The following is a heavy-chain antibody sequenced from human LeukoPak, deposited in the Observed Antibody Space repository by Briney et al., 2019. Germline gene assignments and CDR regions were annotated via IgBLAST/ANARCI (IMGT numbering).Heavy chain of an antibody. D-gene: IGHD3-10*01. CDR2: MNPNSGNT. Sequence: GASVKVSCKASGYTFTSYDINWVRRATGQGLEWMGWMNPNSGNTGYAQKFQGRVTMTRNTSISTAYMELSSLRSEDTAVYYCAREKGAMVRGVIRPGYYYGMDVWGQGTTVTVSS. J-gene: IGHJ6*02. CDR3: AREKGAMVRGVIRPGYYYGMDV. CDR1: GYTFTSYD. V-gene: IGHV1-8*01.